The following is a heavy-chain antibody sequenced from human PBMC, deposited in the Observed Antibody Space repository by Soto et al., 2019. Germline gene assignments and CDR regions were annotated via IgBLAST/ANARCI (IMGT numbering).Heavy chain of an antibody. CDR1: GYTFTSYG. J-gene: IGHJ4*02. CDR3: ARWVPPNDY. CDR2: ITAYTRNT. Sequence: QVQLVQSGAEVKKPGASVKVSCQASGYTFTSYGITWVRQAPQQGLEWMGWITAYTRNTNYAQKLQGRFTMTPDTSTSTAYMELRSLRSDDTAVYFCARWVPPNDYWGQGTLVSVAS. V-gene: IGHV1-18*01.